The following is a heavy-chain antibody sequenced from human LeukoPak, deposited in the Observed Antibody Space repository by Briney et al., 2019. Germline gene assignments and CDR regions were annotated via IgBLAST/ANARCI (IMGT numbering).Heavy chain of an antibody. CDR3: ARYERIVVVPAAFDYYYMDV. CDR1: GYTFTGYY. V-gene: IGHV1-2*02. Sequence: ASVKVSCKASGYTFTGYYMHWVRQAPGQGLEWMGWINPNSGGTNYAQKFQGRVTMTRDTPISTAYMELSRLRSDDTAVYYCARYERIVVVPAAFDYYYMDVWGKGTTVTVSS. J-gene: IGHJ6*03. D-gene: IGHD2-2*01. CDR2: INPNSGGT.